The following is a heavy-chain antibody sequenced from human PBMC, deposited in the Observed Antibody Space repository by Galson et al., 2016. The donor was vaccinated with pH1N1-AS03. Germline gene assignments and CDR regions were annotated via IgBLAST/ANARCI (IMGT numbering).Heavy chain of an antibody. CDR1: GFTFRTYG. D-gene: IGHD3-22*01. Sequence: SLRLSCAASGFTFRTYGMNWVRQAPGKGLEWVSSISSSSSYIYYADSVKGRFTISRDNARNSLYLQMNSLRAEDTALYYCARSRSPDYYDSSTYRPDAFDIWGQGTMVTVSS. CDR2: ISSSSSYI. V-gene: IGHV3-21*01. CDR3: ARSRSPDYYDSSTYRPDAFDI. J-gene: IGHJ3*02.